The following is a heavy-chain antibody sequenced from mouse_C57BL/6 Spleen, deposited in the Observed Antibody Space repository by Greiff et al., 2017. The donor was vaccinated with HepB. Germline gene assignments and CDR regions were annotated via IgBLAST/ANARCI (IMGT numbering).Heavy chain of an antibody. V-gene: IGHV3-6*01. CDR3: ARENLLLRFFDY. CDR1: GYSITSGYY. CDR2: ISYDGSN. D-gene: IGHD1-1*01. J-gene: IGHJ2*01. Sequence: DVQLQESGPGLVKPSQSLSLTCSVTGYSITSGYYWNWIRQFPGNKLEWMGYISYDGSNNYNPSLKNRISITRDTSKNQFFLKLNSVTTEDTATYYCARENLLLRFFDYWGQGTTLTVSS.